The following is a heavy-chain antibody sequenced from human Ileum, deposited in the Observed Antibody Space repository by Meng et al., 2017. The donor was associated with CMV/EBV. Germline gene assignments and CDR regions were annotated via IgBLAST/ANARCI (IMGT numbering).Heavy chain of an antibody. J-gene: IGHJ4*02. D-gene: IGHD1-26*01. V-gene: IGHV4-34*01. CDR3: ARGGGSPLWGY. CDR2: INHSGST. CDR1: GGSFSGYY. Sequence: SETLSLTCAVYGGSFSGYYWSWIRQPPGKGLEWIGEINHSGSTNYNPSLKSRVTISVDTSKNQFSLKLSSVTAADTAAYCCARGGGSPLWGYWGQGTLVTVSS.